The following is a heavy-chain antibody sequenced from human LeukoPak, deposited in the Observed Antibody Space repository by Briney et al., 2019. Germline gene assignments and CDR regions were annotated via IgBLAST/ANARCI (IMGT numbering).Heavy chain of an antibody. CDR3: ARGRPYSSSWPYYYYYYMDV. J-gene: IGHJ6*03. CDR1: GGSFSGYY. Sequence: SETLSLTCAVYGGSFSGYYWSWIRQPPGKGLEWIGEINHSGSTNYNPSLKSRVTISVDTSKNQFSLTLSSVTAADTAVYYCARGRPYSSSWPYYYYYYMDVWGKGTTVTVSS. D-gene: IGHD6-13*01. CDR2: INHSGST. V-gene: IGHV4-34*01.